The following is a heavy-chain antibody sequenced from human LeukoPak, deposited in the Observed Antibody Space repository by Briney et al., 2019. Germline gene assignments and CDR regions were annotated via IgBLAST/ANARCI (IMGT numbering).Heavy chain of an antibody. Sequence: ASVKVSCKASGYTFNNHYMYWVRQAPGQGLEWMGVINPSGGSTSYAQKFQGRVTMTRDTSTRTVYMEVNSLRSEDTAVYSCARQGTYSSAIGMGYWGQGTLVTVSS. D-gene: IGHD6-19*01. V-gene: IGHV1-46*02. CDR3: ARQGTYSSAIGMGY. CDR1: GYTFNNHY. CDR2: INPSGGST. J-gene: IGHJ4*02.